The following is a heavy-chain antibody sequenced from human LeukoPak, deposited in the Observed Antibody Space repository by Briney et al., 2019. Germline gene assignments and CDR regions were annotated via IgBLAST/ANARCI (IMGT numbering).Heavy chain of an antibody. CDR3: ARGEQLNYFAY. V-gene: IGHV3-48*03. CDR2: ISTSGTTE. Sequence: GGSLRLSCAASGFTFSSYEMSWVRQAPGKGLEWVSYISTSGTTEKYADSVKGRFTISRDNAKNSLYLQMYSLRAEDTAVYYCARGEQLNYFAYWGQGALVTVSS. CDR1: GFTFSSYE. D-gene: IGHD1-26*01. J-gene: IGHJ4*02.